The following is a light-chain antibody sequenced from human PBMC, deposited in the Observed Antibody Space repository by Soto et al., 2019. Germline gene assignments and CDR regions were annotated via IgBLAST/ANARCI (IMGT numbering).Light chain of an antibody. CDR2: GNS. V-gene: IGLV1-40*01. Sequence: QSVLTQPPSVSGAPGQRVTISCTGSSSNIGAGYDIHWYQQLPGTAPKLLIYGNSNRPSGVPDRFSGSKSGTSASLAITGLQAEDEADYYCSSYTSSSTSNYVFGTGTKVTVL. CDR3: SSYTSSSTSNYV. J-gene: IGLJ1*01. CDR1: SSNIGAGYD.